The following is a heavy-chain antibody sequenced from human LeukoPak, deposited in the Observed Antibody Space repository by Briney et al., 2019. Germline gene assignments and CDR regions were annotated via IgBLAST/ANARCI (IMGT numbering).Heavy chain of an antibody. V-gene: IGHV3-48*01. D-gene: IGHD1-1*01. CDR2: ISSSSSTI. J-gene: IGHJ4*02. Sequence: GGSLRLSCTASGFTFSSYAMSWVRQAPGKGLEWVSYISSSSSTIYYADSVKGRFTISRDNAKNSLYLQMNSLRAEDTAVYYCARNDGLDYWGQGTLATVSS. CDR1: GFTFSSYA. CDR3: ARNDGLDY.